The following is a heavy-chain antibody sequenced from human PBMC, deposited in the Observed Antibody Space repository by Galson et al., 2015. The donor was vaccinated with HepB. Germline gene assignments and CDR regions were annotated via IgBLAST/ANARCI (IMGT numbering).Heavy chain of an antibody. CDR2: IYYSGST. CDR3: ARRTTVGWRGFDP. CDR1: GGSISSSSYY. D-gene: IGHD4-23*01. Sequence: SETLSLTCAVSGGSISSSSYYWGWIRQPPGKGLEWIGSIYYSGSTYYNPSLKSRVTISVDTSKNQFSLKLSSVTAADRAVYYCARRTTVGWRGFDPWGQGTLVTVSS. J-gene: IGHJ5*02. V-gene: IGHV4-39*01.